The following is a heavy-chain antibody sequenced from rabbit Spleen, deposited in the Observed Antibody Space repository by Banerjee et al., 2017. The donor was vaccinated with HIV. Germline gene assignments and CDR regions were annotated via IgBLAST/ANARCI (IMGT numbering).Heavy chain of an antibody. D-gene: IGHD1-1*01. J-gene: IGHJ6*01. CDR2: IAGSSSVFT. V-gene: IGHV1S40*01. Sequence: QSLEESGGGLVQPEGSLALTCKASGFSFSSSDYICWVRQAPGKGLEWISCIAGSSSVFTYSATWAKGRFTISKTSSTTVTLQMTSLTAADTATYFCARDTSSSFSSYGMDLWGQGTLVTVS. CDR3: ARDTSSSFSSYGMDL. CDR1: GFSFSSSDY.